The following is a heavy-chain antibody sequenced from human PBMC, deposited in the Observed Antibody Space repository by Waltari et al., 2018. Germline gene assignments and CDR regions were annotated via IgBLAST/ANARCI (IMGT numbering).Heavy chain of an antibody. Sequence: VQLVQSGAEVKKPGESLRISCKGSGYSFTRYWISWVRQMPGKGLEWMGKIDPSDSYTNYSPSFQGHVTISADKSISTAYLQCSSLKASDTAIYYCARRKDYGGNLFDYWGQGTLVTVSS. CDR3: ARRKDYGGNLFDY. D-gene: IGHD4-17*01. CDR2: IDPSDSYT. J-gene: IGHJ4*02. CDR1: GYSFTRYW. V-gene: IGHV5-10-1*03.